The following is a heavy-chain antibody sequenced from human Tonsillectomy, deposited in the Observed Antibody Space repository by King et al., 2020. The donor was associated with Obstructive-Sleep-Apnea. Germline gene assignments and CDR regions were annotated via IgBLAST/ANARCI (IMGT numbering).Heavy chain of an antibody. D-gene: IGHD3-10*01. CDR1: GFTFSSYG. CDR2: IRYDGSNK. Sequence: VQLVESGGGVVQPGGSLRLSCAASGFTFSSYGMHWVRQAPGKGLEGVAFIRYDGSNKYYADSVKGRFTISRDNSKNTLYLQMNSLRAEDTAVYYCAKDYNYYGSGSYLYWGQGTLVTVSS. CDR3: AKDYNYYGSGSYLY. V-gene: IGHV3-30*02. J-gene: IGHJ4*02.